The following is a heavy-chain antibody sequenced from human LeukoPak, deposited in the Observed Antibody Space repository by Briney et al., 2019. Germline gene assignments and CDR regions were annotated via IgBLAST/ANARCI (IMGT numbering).Heavy chain of an antibody. Sequence: GGSLRLSCAASGFTFSGSAMHWVRQASGKGLEWVGRIRSKANSYATAYAASVKGRFTISRDDSKNTAYLQMNSLKTEDTAVYYCTRESTYCYDSSGYYFHPFDYWGQGTLVTVSS. D-gene: IGHD3-22*01. V-gene: IGHV3-73*01. CDR3: TRESTYCYDSSGYYFHPFDY. CDR1: GFTFSGSA. CDR2: IRSKANSYAT. J-gene: IGHJ4*02.